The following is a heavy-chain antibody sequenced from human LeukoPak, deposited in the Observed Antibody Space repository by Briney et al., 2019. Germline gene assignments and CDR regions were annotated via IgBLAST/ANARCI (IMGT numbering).Heavy chain of an antibody. CDR2: IWYDGSNK. J-gene: IGHJ3*02. V-gene: IGHV3-33*03. CDR3: ARTGEYSYDSSGYYSDAFDI. Sequence: GRSLRLSCAASGFTFSSYGMHWVRQAPGKGLEWVAVIWYDGSNKYYADSVKGRFTISRDNAKNSLYLQMNSLRAQDTAVFYCARTGEYSYDSSGYYSDAFDIWGQGTMVTVSS. D-gene: IGHD3-22*01. CDR1: GFTFSSYG.